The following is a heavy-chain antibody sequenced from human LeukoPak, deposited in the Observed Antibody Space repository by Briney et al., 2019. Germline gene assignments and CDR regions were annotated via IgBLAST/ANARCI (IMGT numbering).Heavy chain of an antibody. CDR3: ARVFSSYPGSSL. CDR1: GFTFSSYA. V-gene: IGHV3-7*01. D-gene: IGHD6-6*01. Sequence: GGSLRLSCAASGFTFSSYAMSWVRQAPGKGLEWVANIKQDGSEKYYVDSVKGRFTISRDNAKNSLYLQMNSLRAEDTAVYYCARVFSSYPGSSLWGQGTLVTVSS. CDR2: IKQDGSEK. J-gene: IGHJ4*02.